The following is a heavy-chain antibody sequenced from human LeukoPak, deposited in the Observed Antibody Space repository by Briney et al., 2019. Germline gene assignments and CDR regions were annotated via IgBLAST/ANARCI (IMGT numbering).Heavy chain of an antibody. CDR1: GGSFSGYY. V-gene: IGHV4-34*01. Sequence: PSETLSLTCAVYGGSFSGYYWSWIRQPPGKGLEWIGEINHSGSTNYNPSLKSRVTISVDTSKNQFSLKLSSVTAADTAVYYCARDLLSEIDYWGQGTLVAVSS. CDR2: INHSGST. J-gene: IGHJ4*02. CDR3: ARDLLSEIDY.